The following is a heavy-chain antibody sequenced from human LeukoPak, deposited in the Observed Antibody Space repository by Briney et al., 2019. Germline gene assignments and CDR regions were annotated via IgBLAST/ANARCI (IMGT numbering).Heavy chain of an antibody. D-gene: IGHD2-2*01. CDR1: GGTFSSYA. V-gene: IGHV1-69*01. CDR2: IIPIFGTE. CDR3: ARVGYWSITSCHFYYYGMDV. J-gene: IGHJ6*04. Sequence: GASVKVSCTASGGTFSSYAISWVRQAPGQGLEWMGGIIPIFGTENYAQKFQGRVTITADGSTSTSYMELSSLRSEDTAVYYCARVGYWSITSCHFYYYGMDVWGKVATVTVSS.